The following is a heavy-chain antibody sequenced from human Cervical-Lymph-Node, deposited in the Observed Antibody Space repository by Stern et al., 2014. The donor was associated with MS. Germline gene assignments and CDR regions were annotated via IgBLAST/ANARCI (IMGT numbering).Heavy chain of an antibody. D-gene: IGHD3-10*01. Sequence: QVQLQESGPGLVKPSETLSLTCTVSGGSISSYYWSWIRQPPGKGLEWIGYIYYSGSTNYNPSLKSRVTISVDTSKNQFSLKLSSVTAADTAVYYCARAHFGSGTYFFRLDYWGQGTLVTVSS. CDR2: IYYSGST. V-gene: IGHV4-59*01. CDR1: GGSISSYY. J-gene: IGHJ4*02. CDR3: ARAHFGSGTYFFRLDY.